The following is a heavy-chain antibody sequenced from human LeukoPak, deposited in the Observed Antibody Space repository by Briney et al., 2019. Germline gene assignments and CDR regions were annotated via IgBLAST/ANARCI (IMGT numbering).Heavy chain of an antibody. CDR1: GGSIGSSSYY. CDR3: ARRLRGYCSSTSCYKGGYFDY. V-gene: IGHV4-39*07. D-gene: IGHD2-2*02. J-gene: IGHJ4*02. CDR2: INHSGST. Sequence: SETLSLTCTVSGGSIGSSSYYWGWIRQPPGKGLEWIGEINHSGSTNYNPSLKSRVTISVDTSKNQFSLKLSSVTAADTAVYYCARRLRGYCSSTSCYKGGYFDYWGQGTLVTVSS.